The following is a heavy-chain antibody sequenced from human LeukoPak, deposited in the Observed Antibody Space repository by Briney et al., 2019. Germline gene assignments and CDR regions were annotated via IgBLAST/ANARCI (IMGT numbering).Heavy chain of an antibody. CDR1: GFTFSSCW. D-gene: IGHD5-18*01. J-gene: IGHJ4*02. Sequence: PGGSLRLSCAASGFTFSSCWMHWVRQAPGQGLVWVSRINSDGSSTSYADSVKGRFTISRDNAKNTLYLQMNSLRAEDTAVYYCARRGYSYGFGYWGQGTLVTVSS. CDR3: ARRGYSYGFGY. CDR2: INSDGSST. V-gene: IGHV3-74*01.